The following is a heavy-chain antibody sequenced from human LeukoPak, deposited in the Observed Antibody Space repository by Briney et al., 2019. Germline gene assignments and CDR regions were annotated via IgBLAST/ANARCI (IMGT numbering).Heavy chain of an antibody. D-gene: IGHD1-26*01. CDR1: GGSISSYY. J-gene: IGHJ4*02. CDR3: ARAGGKQYFDY. Sequence: SETLSLTCTVSGGSISSYYWSWIRQPPGKGLEWIGYIYYSGSTNYNPSLKSRVTISVDTSKNQFSLKLSSVTAADTAVNYCARAGGKQYFDYWGQGTLVTVSS. V-gene: IGHV4-59*01. CDR2: IYYSGST.